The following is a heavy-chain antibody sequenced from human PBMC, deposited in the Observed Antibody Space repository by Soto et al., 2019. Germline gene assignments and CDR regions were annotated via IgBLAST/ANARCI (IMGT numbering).Heavy chain of an antibody. CDR2: IYPDDSDT. Sequence: PGESLKISCQASGYSFSNYWIAWVRQMPGEGLEWLGIIYPDDSDTRYSPSFLGQVTISADKSIKTTYLQWSSLKASDTALYFCASSVLVTSTVNYFDLWGQGTLVTVSS. CDR3: ASSVLVTSTVNYFDL. V-gene: IGHV5-51*01. CDR1: GYSFSNYW. J-gene: IGHJ4*02. D-gene: IGHD2-2*01.